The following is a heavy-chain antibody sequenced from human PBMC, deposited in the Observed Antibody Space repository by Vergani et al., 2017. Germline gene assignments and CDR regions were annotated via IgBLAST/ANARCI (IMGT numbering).Heavy chain of an antibody. CDR3: AKVIGSSGP. Sequence: QVQLVESGGGVVQPGRSLRLSCAASGFTFSSYGMHWVRQAPGKGLEWVAVISYDGSNKYYADSVKGRFTISRDNSKNTLYLQMNSLRAEDTAVYYCAKVIGSSGPWGQGTLVTVSS. J-gene: IGHJ4*02. CDR1: GFTFSSYG. CDR2: ISYDGSNK. D-gene: IGHD3-22*01. V-gene: IGHV3-30*18.